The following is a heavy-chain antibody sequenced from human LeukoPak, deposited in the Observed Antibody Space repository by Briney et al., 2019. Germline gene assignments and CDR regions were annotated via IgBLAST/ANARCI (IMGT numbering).Heavy chain of an antibody. J-gene: IGHJ4*02. CDR3: ARDGRSGGYCSGGSCPKTNDY. CDR2: INPSGGST. D-gene: IGHD2-15*01. V-gene: IGHV1-46*01. CDR1: GYTFTSYY. Sequence: ASLKVSCKASGYTFTSYYMHSVRQAPGQGLESMGIINPSGGSTSYAQKFQGRVTMTRDTSTSTVYMELSSLRSEDTAVYYCARDGRSGGYCSGGSCPKTNDYWGQGTLVTVSS.